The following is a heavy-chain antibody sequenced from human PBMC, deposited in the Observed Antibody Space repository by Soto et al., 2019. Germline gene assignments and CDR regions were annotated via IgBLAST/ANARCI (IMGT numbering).Heavy chain of an antibody. D-gene: IGHD6-19*01. J-gene: IGHJ4*02. CDR3: ARLTISVAGDFDY. Sequence: SETMSLTCTVSGGSISSRSYYWGWIRQPPGKGLEWIGSIYYTGSTYYNPSLKSRVTISVDTSKKQFSLKLSSVTAADTAVYYCARLTISVAGDFDYWGQGTLVTVSS. CDR2: IYYTGST. V-gene: IGHV4-39*01. CDR1: GGSISSRSYY.